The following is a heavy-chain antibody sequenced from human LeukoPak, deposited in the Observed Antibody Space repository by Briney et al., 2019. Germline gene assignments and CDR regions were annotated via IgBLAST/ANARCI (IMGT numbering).Heavy chain of an antibody. CDR1: GASVSSYY. V-gene: IGHV4-4*07. CDR2: IYISGST. J-gene: IGHJ4*02. Sequence: SETLSLTCTVSGASVSSYYWSWIRQPAGKGLEWIGRIYISGSTNYNPALKSRVTVSVDTSKNQFSLKLTSVTAADTAVYYCARGIGSWYYFDYWGQGTLVTVSS. D-gene: IGHD6-13*01. CDR3: ARGIGSWYYFDY.